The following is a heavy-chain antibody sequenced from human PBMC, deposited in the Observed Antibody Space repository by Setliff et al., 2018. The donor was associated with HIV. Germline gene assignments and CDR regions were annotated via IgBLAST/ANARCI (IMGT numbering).Heavy chain of an antibody. Sequence: SETLSLTCTVSGYSVNSDYLWCWIRQPPGKGLEWIGSVYHSGSTYYNPSLKSRVTISRDPSTKQFSLKMTSMTAADTAVYYCAAFFVTPLMTQDFWGQGTLVTVSS. D-gene: IGHD4-17*01. CDR1: GYSVNSDYL. CDR3: AAFFVTPLMTQDF. CDR2: VYHSGST. V-gene: IGHV4-38-2*02. J-gene: IGHJ4*02.